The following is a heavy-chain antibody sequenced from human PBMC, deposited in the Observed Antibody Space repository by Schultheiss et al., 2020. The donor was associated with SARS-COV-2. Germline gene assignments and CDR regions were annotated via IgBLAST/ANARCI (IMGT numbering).Heavy chain of an antibody. D-gene: IGHD6-25*01. CDR3: ARAGGKYYYYYGMDV. CDR1: GGSISSSNW. Sequence: SETLSLTCAVSGGSISSSNWWSWVRQPPGKGLEWIGYIYYSGSTNYNPSLKSRVTISVDTSKNQFSLKLSSVTAADTAVYYCARAGGKYYYYYGMDVWGQGTTVTVSS. CDR2: IYYSGST. V-gene: IGHV4-4*02. J-gene: IGHJ6*02.